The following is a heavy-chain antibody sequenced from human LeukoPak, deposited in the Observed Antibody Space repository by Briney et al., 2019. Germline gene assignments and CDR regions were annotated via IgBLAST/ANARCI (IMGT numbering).Heavy chain of an antibody. V-gene: IGHV4-34*01. Sequence: SETLSLTCAVYGGSFSGYYWSWIRQPPGKGLEWIGEINHSGSTNYNPSLKSRVTISVDTSKNQFSLKLSSVTAADTAVYYCARGTIPLIAAAPYYYYGMDVWGQGTTVTVSS. CDR2: INHSGST. D-gene: IGHD6-13*01. CDR1: GGSFSGYY. CDR3: ARGTIPLIAAAPYYYYGMDV. J-gene: IGHJ6*02.